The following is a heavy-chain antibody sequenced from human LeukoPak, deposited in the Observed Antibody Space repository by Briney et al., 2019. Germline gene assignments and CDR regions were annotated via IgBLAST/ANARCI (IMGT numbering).Heavy chain of an antibody. D-gene: IGHD4-17*01. CDR3: ARDDYVRVDP. V-gene: IGHV4-61*02. Sequence: SQTLSLTCTVSGGSISSGSYYWSWIRKPAGKGLEWIGRIYTSGSTNYNPSLKSRVTISVDTSKNQFSLKLSSVTAADTAVYYCARDDYVRVDPWGQGTLVTVSS. CDR1: GGSISSGSYY. CDR2: IYTSGST. J-gene: IGHJ5*02.